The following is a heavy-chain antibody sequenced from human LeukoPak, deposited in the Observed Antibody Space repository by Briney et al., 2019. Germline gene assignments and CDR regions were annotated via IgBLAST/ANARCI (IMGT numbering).Heavy chain of an antibody. CDR3: ARRRGFDP. Sequence: KPSEALSLTCAVYGGSFSGYYWSWIRQPPGKGLEWIGEISHSGSTNYNPSLKSRVTISVDTSKNQFSLKLSSVTAADTAVYYCARRRGFDPWGQGTLVTVSS. V-gene: IGHV4-34*01. CDR1: GGSFSGYY. CDR2: ISHSGST. J-gene: IGHJ5*02.